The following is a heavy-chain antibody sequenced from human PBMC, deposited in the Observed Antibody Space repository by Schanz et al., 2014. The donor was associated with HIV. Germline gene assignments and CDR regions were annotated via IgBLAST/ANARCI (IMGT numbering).Heavy chain of an antibody. V-gene: IGHV1-2*02. J-gene: IGHJ4*02. D-gene: IGHD3-9*01. CDR1: GYTFTGYF. Sequence: QVQLVQSGAEMKKPGASVKVSCKTSGYTFTGYFMHWVRQAPGQGLEWMGWINPNSGGTNYAQKFQGRVTLTRDTSINTAYMTLSRLGSDDTAVYFCAKGLQKFDWRSPFDYWGQGTLVTVSS. CDR2: INPNSGGT. CDR3: AKGLQKFDWRSPFDY.